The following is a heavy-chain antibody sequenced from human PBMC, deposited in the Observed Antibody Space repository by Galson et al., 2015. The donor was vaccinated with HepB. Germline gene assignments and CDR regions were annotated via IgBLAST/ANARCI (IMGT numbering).Heavy chain of an antibody. V-gene: IGHV3-33*01. CDR3: ARDAAGSGYYVYYGMDV. CDR2: IWYDGSNK. J-gene: IGHJ6*02. Sequence: SLRLSCAASGFTFSSYGMSWVRQAPGKGLEWVAGIWYDGSNKYYADSVKGRFTISRDNSKNTLYLQMNSLRAEDTAVYYCARDAAGSGYYVYYGMDVWGQGTTVTVSS. D-gene: IGHD3-3*01. CDR1: GFTFSSYG.